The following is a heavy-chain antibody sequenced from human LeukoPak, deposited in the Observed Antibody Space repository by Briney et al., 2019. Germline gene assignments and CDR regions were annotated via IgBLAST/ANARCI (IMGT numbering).Heavy chain of an antibody. J-gene: IGHJ2*01. CDR2: INHSGST. Sequence: SGTLSLTCAVSGGSISSISYYWSWIRQPPGKGLEWIGEINHSGSTNYNPSLKSRVTISVDTSKNQFSLKLSSVTAADTAVYYCARQVYGGNQIEWYFDLWGRGTLVTVSS. CDR3: ARQVYGGNQIEWYFDL. D-gene: IGHD4-23*01. V-gene: IGHV4-39*01. CDR1: GGSISSISYY.